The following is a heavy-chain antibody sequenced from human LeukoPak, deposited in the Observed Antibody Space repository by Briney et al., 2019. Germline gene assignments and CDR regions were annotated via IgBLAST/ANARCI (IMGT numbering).Heavy chain of an antibody. CDR2: IYYSGST. CDR1: GGSISSYY. V-gene: IGHV4-59*08. J-gene: IGHJ4*02. CDR3: ARHGGYSSSPKK. D-gene: IGHD6-6*01. Sequence: PPETLSLTCTVSGGSISSYYWSWIRQPPGKGLDWIGYIYYSGSTNYNPSLKSRVTISVDTSKNQFSLKLSSVTAADTAVYYCARHGGYSSSPKKWGQGTLVTVSS.